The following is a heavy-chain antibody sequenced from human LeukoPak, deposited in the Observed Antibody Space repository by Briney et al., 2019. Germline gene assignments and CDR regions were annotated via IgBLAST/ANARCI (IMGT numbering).Heavy chain of an antibody. V-gene: IGHV5-51*01. CDR3: ARLRSDTLMLRFGGHFDY. CDR1: GYSFPSYW. D-gene: IGHD3-10*01. CDR2: NYPCDSDT. J-gene: IGHJ4*02. Sequence: GESLKISCKGSGYSFPSYWIGWVRQMTGEGLEWMGINYPCDSDTRYSPSFQGQVTISADKSISTAYLQWSSLKASDTAMYYCARLRSDTLMLRFGGHFDYWGQGTLVTVSS.